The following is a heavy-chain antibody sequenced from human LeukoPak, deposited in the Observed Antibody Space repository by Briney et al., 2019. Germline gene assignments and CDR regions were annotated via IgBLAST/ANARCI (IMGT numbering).Heavy chain of an antibody. V-gene: IGHV1-2*02. J-gene: IGHJ4*02. Sequence: AAVKVSCKASGYTFTGYYMHWVRQAPGQGLEWMGWINPNSGGTNYAQKFQGRVTMTRDTSISTAYMELSRLRSDDTAVYYCARDRITMVRGVMEWGQGTLVTVSS. CDR3: ARDRITMVRGVME. CDR2: INPNSGGT. CDR1: GYTFTGYY. D-gene: IGHD3-10*01.